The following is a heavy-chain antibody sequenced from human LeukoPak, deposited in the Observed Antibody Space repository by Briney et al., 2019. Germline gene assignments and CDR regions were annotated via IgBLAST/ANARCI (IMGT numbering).Heavy chain of an antibody. J-gene: IGHJ5*02. V-gene: IGHV5-51*01. Sequence: GESLKISCKGSGYSFTNYWIGWVRQMPGKGLEWMGIIYPGDSDTRYSPSFQGQVTISADKSISTAYLQWSSLKASDTAMYYCARHVHYGDYVLSPWGQGTLDTVSS. D-gene: IGHD4-17*01. CDR1: GYSFTNYW. CDR3: ARHVHYGDYVLSP. CDR2: IYPGDSDT.